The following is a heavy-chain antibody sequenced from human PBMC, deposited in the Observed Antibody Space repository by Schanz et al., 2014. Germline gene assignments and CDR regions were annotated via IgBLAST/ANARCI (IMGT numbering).Heavy chain of an antibody. V-gene: IGHV4-30-2*02. J-gene: IGHJ4*02. CDR3: ARISPRSFDY. CDR1: GGSISRGFYS. Sequence: QLQLQESGSGLVKPSQTLSLTCAVSGGSISRGFYSWNWIRQPPGRGLEWIGYIHNSGTTNYNPSLKSRVTISVDTSKNQFSLKLSSVTAADTAVYLCARISPRSFDYWGQGTLVTVSS. CDR2: IHNSGTT.